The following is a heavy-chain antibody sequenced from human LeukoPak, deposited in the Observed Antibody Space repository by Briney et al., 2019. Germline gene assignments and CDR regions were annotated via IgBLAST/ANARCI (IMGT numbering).Heavy chain of an antibody. Sequence: GGSLRLSCAASGFTFSSYAIHWVRQAPGKGLEWVAVISFDGTDAFYADSVKGRFTISRDNSKNTLYLQMNSLRADDTAVYYCARVLTQMTTVTTYWFDPWGQGTLVTVSS. CDR1: GFTFSSYA. CDR2: ISFDGTDA. J-gene: IGHJ5*02. CDR3: ARVLTQMTTVTTYWFDP. V-gene: IGHV3-30*04. D-gene: IGHD4-17*01.